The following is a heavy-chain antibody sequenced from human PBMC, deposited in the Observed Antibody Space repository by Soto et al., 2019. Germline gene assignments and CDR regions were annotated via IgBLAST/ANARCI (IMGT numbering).Heavy chain of an antibody. D-gene: IGHD2-21*01. CDR1: GFTFSSYA. J-gene: IGHJ6*02. CDR3: AKNRGEEYYYGMDV. Sequence: GSLRLSCAASGFTFSSYAMTWVRQAPGKGLAWVSGISGSGGSAYYADSVKGRFTISRDKSKNTLYLQMNSLRAEDTAVYYCAKNRGEEYYYGMDVWGQGTTVTVSS. V-gene: IGHV3-23*01. CDR2: ISGSGGSA.